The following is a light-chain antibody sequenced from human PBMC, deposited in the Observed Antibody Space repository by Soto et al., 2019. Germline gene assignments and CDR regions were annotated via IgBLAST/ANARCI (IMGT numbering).Light chain of an antibody. Sequence: DIQMTQSPSSVSASVGDRVTITCRASQCISRRLAWYQQKPGKAPKLLIYPASSLQRWVPSRFSGSGSGTDFTLTINSLQPEDFATYYCQQSNSFPRTFGQGTKVEIK. CDR1: QCISRR. J-gene: IGKJ1*01. V-gene: IGKV1-12*01. CDR2: PAS. CDR3: QQSNSFPRT.